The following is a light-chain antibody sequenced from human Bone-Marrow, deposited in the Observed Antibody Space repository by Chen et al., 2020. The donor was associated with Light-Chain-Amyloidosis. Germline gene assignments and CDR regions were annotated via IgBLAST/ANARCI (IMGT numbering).Light chain of an antibody. J-gene: IGLJ2*01. V-gene: IGLV3-25*03. CDR3: QSADSSGTYEVI. CDR1: DLPTKY. CDR2: GDT. Sequence: SYELTQPPSVSVSPGQTARITCSGDDLPTKYAYWYQQKPGQAPVLVINGDTGRPWGILEGFSAPSSGTTAPWAIGGVQAEDEADDNGQSADSSGTYEVILGGGTKLTVL.